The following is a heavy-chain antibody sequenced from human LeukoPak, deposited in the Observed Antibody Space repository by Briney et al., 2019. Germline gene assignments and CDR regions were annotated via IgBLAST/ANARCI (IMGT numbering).Heavy chain of an antibody. CDR3: SRGGANDL. CDR2: IFTSGST. Sequence: SQTLSLTCTVSGASLSSDYWSWIRQPAGKGLEWIGRIFTSGSTSYNPSLKSRVTMSLDTSKNQFSLKLSSVTAADTAVYFCSRGGANDLWGQGTLVTVSS. D-gene: IGHD4/OR15-4a*01. V-gene: IGHV4-4*07. J-gene: IGHJ5*02. CDR1: GASLSSDY.